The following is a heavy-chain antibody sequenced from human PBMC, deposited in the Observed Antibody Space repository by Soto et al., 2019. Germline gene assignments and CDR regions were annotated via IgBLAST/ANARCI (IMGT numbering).Heavy chain of an antibody. CDR3: ARSDIVVVPAAQAYYYYGMDV. CDR2: IIPIFGTA. J-gene: IGHJ6*02. V-gene: IGHV1-69*01. D-gene: IGHD2-2*01. Sequence: QVQLVQSGAEVKKPGSSVKVSCKASGGTFSSYAISWVRQAPGQGLEWMGGIIPIFGTANYAQKFQGRVTITADESTSTAYMELSSLRSEDTAVYYCARSDIVVVPAAQAYYYYGMDVWDQGTTVTVSS. CDR1: GGTFSSYA.